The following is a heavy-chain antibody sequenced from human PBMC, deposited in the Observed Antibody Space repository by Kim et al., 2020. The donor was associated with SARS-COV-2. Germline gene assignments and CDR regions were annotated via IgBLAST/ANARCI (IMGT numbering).Heavy chain of an antibody. J-gene: IGHJ4*02. V-gene: IGHV4-30-2*04. Sequence: SGTTYYKPALKSRVTISVDTSKNQFSLKLSSVTAADTAVYYCARGLIDYWGQGTLVTVSS. CDR2: SGTT. CDR3: ARGLIDY.